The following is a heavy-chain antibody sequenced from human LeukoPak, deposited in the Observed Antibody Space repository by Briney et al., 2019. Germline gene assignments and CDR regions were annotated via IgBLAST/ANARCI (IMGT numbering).Heavy chain of an antibody. CDR3: ARDIYRWEQRGVWFDP. CDR1: GHSIINSYY. J-gene: IGHJ5*02. D-gene: IGHD1-26*01. V-gene: IGHV4-38-2*02. Sequence: SETLSLTCTVSGHSIINSYYWGWIRQPPGKGLVWIGSNYHTGSTYYNSFLKSRVTISVDTSTNQFSLKLSSVTAADTAVYYCARDIYRWEQRGVWFDPWGQGTLVTVSS. CDR2: NYHTGST.